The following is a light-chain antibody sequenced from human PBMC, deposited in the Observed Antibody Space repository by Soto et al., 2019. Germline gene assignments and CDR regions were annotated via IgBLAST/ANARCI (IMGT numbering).Light chain of an antibody. Sequence: DTVLTQSPATVSLSLGESVTLSCRASETFCSGCLAWYQQKPGQSPRLLIYGASSRATGIPDRFSGSGSGTDFTLTISRLEPEDFAVYYCQHYGTTPWTFGPGTKVGIK. CDR2: GAS. CDR1: ETFCSGC. J-gene: IGKJ1*01. CDR3: QHYGTTPWT. V-gene: IGKV3-20*01.